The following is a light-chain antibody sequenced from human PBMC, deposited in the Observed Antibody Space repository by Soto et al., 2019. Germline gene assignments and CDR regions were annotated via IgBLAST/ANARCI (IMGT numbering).Light chain of an antibody. J-gene: IGKJ5*01. CDR2: GTS. Sequence: IVMTQSPGTLSLSPGERATLSCRASQTVSSTYLAWYQQRPGQAPRLLIFGTSNRATGIPPRFSGSGSGTDFTLTISSLEPEDSAVYYCQQRHMWPITFGQGTRLEIK. V-gene: IGKV3D-20*02. CDR1: QTVSSTY. CDR3: QQRHMWPIT.